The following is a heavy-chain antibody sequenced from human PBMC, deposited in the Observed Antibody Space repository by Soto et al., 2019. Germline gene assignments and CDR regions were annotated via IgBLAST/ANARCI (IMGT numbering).Heavy chain of an antibody. V-gene: IGHV4-59*01. CDR1: GGSISSYY. CDR3: ARVTTEPVHSSSWYHCDY. D-gene: IGHD6-13*01. CDR2: IYYSGST. Sequence: QVQLQESGPGLVKPSETLSLTCTVSGGSISSYYWSWIRQPPGKGLEWIGYIYYSGSTNYNPYLNSRVTISVDTSKNQFSLKLSSVTAADTAVYYCARVTTEPVHSSSWYHCDYWGQGTLVTVSS. J-gene: IGHJ4*02.